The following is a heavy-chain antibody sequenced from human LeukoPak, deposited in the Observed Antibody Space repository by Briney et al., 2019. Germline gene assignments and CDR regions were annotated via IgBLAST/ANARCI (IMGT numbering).Heavy chain of an antibody. CDR3: ARAMPGIAAAGGRARAKTHFDY. V-gene: IGHV4-30-2*01. J-gene: IGHJ4*02. CDR1: GGSTSSGGYS. D-gene: IGHD6-13*01. CDR2: IYHSGST. Sequence: SQTLSLTCAVSGGSTSSGGYSWSWIRQPPGKGLEWIGYIYHSGSTYYNPSLKSRVTISVDRSKNQFSLKLSSVTAADTAVYYCARAMPGIAAAGGRARAKTHFDYWGQGTLVTVSS.